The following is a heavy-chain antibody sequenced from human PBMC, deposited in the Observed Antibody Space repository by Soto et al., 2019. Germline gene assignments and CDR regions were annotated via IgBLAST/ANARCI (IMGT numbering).Heavy chain of an antibody. V-gene: IGHV3-30-3*01. CDR2: ISYDGSNK. J-gene: IGHJ6*02. CDR3: ATAHYTTYASHSDV. CDR1: GFTFSSYA. Sequence: GGSLRLSCAASGFTFSSYAMHWVRQAPGKGLEWVAVISYDGSNKYYADSVKGRFTISRDNSKNTLYLQMNSLRAEDTAVYYCATAHYTTYASHSDVWGQGTTVTVSS. D-gene: IGHD4-4*01.